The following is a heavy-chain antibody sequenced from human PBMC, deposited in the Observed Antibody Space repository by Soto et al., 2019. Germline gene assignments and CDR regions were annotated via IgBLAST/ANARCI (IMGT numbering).Heavy chain of an antibody. J-gene: IGHJ6*02. CDR3: ARGRTVTATFYYFYAMDV. CDR1: GGSFSGYY. D-gene: IGHD2-21*02. V-gene: IGHV4-34*01. CDR2: INHSGST. Sequence: SETLSLTCAVYGGSFSGYYWNWIRQPPGKGLEWIGEINHSGSTNYNPSLKSRVTISVDTSRNQFSLKLSSVTAADTAVYYCARGRTVTATFYYFYAMDVWGQGTTVTVSS.